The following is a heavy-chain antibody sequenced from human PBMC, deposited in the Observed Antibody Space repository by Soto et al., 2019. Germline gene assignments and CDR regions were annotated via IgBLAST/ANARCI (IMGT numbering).Heavy chain of an antibody. D-gene: IGHD2-8*02. CDR3: AKESTAYYTFDS. J-gene: IGHJ4*02. CDR2: ISGSGVNT. CDR1: GFTFSSYA. Sequence: EVQLLESGGGLVQPGGSLRLSCAASGFTFSSYAFSWVRQAPGKGLEWVASISGSGVNTYYTGSVKGRFTISRDHSKNTLVLQMNSLRGEDTAIYYCAKESTAYYTFDSWCQGTLVTVSS. V-gene: IGHV3-23*01.